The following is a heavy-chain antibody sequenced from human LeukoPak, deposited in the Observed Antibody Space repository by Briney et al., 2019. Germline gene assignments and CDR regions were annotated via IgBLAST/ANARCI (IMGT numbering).Heavy chain of an antibody. CDR2: ISAYNDDT. Sequence: ASVKVSCKASGYTFTSYDINWVRQATGQGLEWMGRISAYNDDTNYAQNLQGRVTMTTDTSTSTAFLELRNLKSDDTAMYYCARGGSTRGFDPWGQGTLVTVSA. CDR1: GYTFTSYD. J-gene: IGHJ5*02. V-gene: IGHV1-18*01. D-gene: IGHD1-26*01. CDR3: ARGGSTRGFDP.